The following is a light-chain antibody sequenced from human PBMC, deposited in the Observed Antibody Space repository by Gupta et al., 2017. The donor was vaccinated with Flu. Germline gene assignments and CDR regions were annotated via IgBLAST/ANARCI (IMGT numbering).Light chain of an antibody. CDR1: SDSIASNY. V-gene: IGLV6-57*03. Sequence: MLTQPHSVSESPGKTVTISCTRSSDSIASNYVQWYQQRPGSAPTTVIYEHNQRPSGVPDRFSGSIDSSSNSASLTISGLKTEDEADYYCQSFDTTTWVFGGGTKLTVL. J-gene: IGLJ3*02. CDR2: EHN. CDR3: QSFDTTTWV.